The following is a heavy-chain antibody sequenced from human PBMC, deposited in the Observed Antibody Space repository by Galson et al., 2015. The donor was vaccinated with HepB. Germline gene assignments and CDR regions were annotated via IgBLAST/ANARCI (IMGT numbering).Heavy chain of an antibody. CDR3: ARRDNWYFDL. Sequence: SETLSLTCTVSGGSISSYYWSWIRQPPGKGLEWIGYIYYSGSTNYNPSLKSRVTISVDTSRNQFSLKLSSVTAADTAVYYCARRDNWYFDLWGRGTLVTVSS. J-gene: IGHJ2*01. CDR1: GGSISSYY. V-gene: IGHV4-59*01. CDR2: IYYSGST.